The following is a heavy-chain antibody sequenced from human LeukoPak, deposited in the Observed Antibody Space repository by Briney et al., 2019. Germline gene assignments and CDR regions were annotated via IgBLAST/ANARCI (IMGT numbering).Heavy chain of an antibody. J-gene: IGHJ4*02. CDR3: ARGGLELPDY. CDR2: IYHSGST. Sequence: NPSGTLSLTCAVSGDSISGSNWWSWVRQPPGKGLEWIGEIYHSGSTNFNPSLKSRVTISVDKYNNQLSMRLSSVTAADTAVYYCARGGLELPDYWGQGTLVTVSS. CDR1: GDSISGSNW. V-gene: IGHV4-4*02. D-gene: IGHD1-26*01.